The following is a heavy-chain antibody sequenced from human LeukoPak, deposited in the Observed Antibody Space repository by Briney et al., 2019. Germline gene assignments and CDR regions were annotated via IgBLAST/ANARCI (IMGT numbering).Heavy chain of an antibody. D-gene: IGHD3-3*01. CDR3: ARDQYDTWSRRGNFDS. CDR2: IKLDGSEK. V-gene: IGHV3-7*03. Sequence: GGSLRLSCVASGFTFGKYWMSWVRQAPGKGLEWVANIKLDGSEKNYVDSVKGRFTISRDNTKNSLYLQMNSPRAEDTAVFYCARDQYDTWSRRGNFDSWGQGTLVIVSS. CDR1: GFTFGKYW. J-gene: IGHJ4*02.